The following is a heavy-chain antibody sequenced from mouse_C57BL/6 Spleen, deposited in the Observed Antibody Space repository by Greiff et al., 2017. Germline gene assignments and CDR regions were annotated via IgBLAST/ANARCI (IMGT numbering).Heavy chain of an antibody. CDR1: GYAFSSSW. CDR2: IYPGDGDT. J-gene: IGHJ3*01. Sequence: QVQLKQSGPELVKPGASVKISCKASGYAFSSSWMNWVKQRPGKGLEWIGRIYPGDGDTNYNGKFKGKATLTADKSSSTAYMQLSSLTSEDSAVYFCARGSTGAWFADWGQGTLVTVSA. CDR3: ARGSTGAWFAD. V-gene: IGHV1-82*01. D-gene: IGHD4-1*02.